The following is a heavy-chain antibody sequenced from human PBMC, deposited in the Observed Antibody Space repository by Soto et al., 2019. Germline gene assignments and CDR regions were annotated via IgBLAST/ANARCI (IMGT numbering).Heavy chain of an antibody. J-gene: IGHJ4*02. V-gene: IGHV4-59*08. CDR1: GGSISSYY. D-gene: IGHD1-1*01. CDR3: ARRYGYSFDY. CDR2: IYYSGNT. Sequence: TSETLSLTCTVSGGSISSYYWSWIQQPPGKGLEWIGYIYYSGNTNYNPSLKSRVTISVDTSKNQFSLKLSSVTAADTAVYYCARRYGYSFDYWGQGTLVTVSS.